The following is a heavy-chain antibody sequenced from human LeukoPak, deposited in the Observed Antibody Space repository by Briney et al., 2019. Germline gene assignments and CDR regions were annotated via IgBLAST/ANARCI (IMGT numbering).Heavy chain of an antibody. Sequence: LARIDWDDDKYYSTSLKTRLTISKDTSKNQVVLTMTNMDPVDTATYYCARIGPDYYYGMDVWGQGTTVTVSS. J-gene: IGHJ6*02. CDR2: IDWDDDK. CDR3: ARIGPDYYYGMDV. V-gene: IGHV2-70*11.